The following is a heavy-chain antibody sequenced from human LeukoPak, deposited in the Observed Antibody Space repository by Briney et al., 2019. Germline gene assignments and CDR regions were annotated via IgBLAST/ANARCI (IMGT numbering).Heavy chain of an antibody. V-gene: IGHV3-23*01. CDR3: AKWGDYDVLTGYYVSDY. CDR1: GFTFSNYA. Sequence: GGSLRLSCAASGFTFSNYAMSWVRQAPGKGLEWVSAVSGRDTSTYYADSVKGRFTISRDNSKNTLYLQMNSLRAEDTAIYYCAKWGDYDVLTGYYVSDYWGQGTLVTVSS. D-gene: IGHD3-9*01. J-gene: IGHJ4*02. CDR2: VSGRDTST.